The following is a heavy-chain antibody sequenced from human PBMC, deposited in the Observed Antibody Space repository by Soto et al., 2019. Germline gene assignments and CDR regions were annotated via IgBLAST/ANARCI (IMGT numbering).Heavy chain of an antibody. CDR2: INPSGGST. CDR3: ARDAATVTTGLGYYYGMDV. Sequence: ASVKGSCKASGHTFTSYYMHWVRQAPGQGLEWMGIINPSGGSTSYAQKFQGRVTMTRDTSTSTVYMELSSLRSEDTAVYYCARDAATVTTGLGYYYGMDVWGQGTTVTVSS. CDR1: GHTFTSYY. V-gene: IGHV1-46*01. J-gene: IGHJ6*02. D-gene: IGHD4-4*01.